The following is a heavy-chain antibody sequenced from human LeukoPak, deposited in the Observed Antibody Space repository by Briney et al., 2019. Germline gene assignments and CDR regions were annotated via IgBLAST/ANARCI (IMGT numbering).Heavy chain of an antibody. CDR1: GGSISSYY. D-gene: IGHD3-10*01. V-gene: IGHV4-59*01. CDR2: NYYSGST. Sequence: SETLSLTCTVPGGSISSYYWSWIRQPPGKGLEGIGYNYYSGSTNYNPSLKSRVTISVDTFKDQFSLKLSSVTAADTAVYYCARVEGVGLLWFGEFPYGMDVWGKGTTVTVSS. CDR3: ARVEGVGLLWFGEFPYGMDV. J-gene: IGHJ6*04.